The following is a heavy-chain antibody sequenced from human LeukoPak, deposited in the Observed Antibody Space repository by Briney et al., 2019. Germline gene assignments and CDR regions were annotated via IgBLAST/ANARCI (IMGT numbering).Heavy chain of an antibody. CDR1: GYTFTGYY. J-gene: IGHJ4*02. CDR3: ASGEDYYDSSGIDY. D-gene: IGHD3-22*01. Sequence: ASVKVSCKASGYTFTGYYMHWVRQAPGHGLEWMGWINPNSGGTNYAQKFQGRVTMTRDTSISTAYMELSRLRSDDTAVYYCASGEDYYDSSGIDYWGQGTLVTVSS. V-gene: IGHV1-2*02. CDR2: INPNSGGT.